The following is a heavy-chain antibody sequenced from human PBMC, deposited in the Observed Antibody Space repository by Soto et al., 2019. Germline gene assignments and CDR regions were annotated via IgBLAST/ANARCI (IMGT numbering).Heavy chain of an antibody. V-gene: IGHV3-30*18. D-gene: IGHD3-22*01. CDR1: ESSFSDSG. Sequence: PGWSLRLAGVGGESSFSDSGVKWFLQAPGKGLEWVTLISFDGSDEYYADYVRGRFTLSRDNSKDNIYLEMIGIRHNYSSVYYCAKPTSAYLLTYKGMIGCGQGTPVT. CDR2: ISFDGSDE. J-gene: IGHJ4*03. CDR3: AKPTSAYLLTYKGMIG.